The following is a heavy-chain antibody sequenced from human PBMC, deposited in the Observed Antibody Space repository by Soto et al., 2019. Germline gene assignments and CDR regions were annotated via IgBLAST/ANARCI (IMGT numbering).Heavy chain of an antibody. CDR3: AHFNGYEEFEY. D-gene: IGHD5-12*01. Sequence: KESGPTLVKPTQTLTLTCTFSGFSLSTSGVGVGWIRQPSGKALEWLAVIYWNDDKRYSPSLKSRLTITKGTSDNQVVLTMTNVDPVDTASYYCAHFNGYEEFEYWGQGTLVTVSS. J-gene: IGHJ4*02. CDR1: GFSLSTSGVG. CDR2: IYWNDDK. V-gene: IGHV2-5*01.